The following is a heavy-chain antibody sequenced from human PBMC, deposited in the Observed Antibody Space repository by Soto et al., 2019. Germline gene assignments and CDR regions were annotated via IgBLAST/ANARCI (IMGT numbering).Heavy chain of an antibody. CDR3: AKGVLSFHYGMEV. J-gene: IGHJ6*02. CDR2: ISSTAGRTS. Sequence: EVQLLKSGGGFRPPGGSVRLSCATSGFTFNTYPMTWVRQAPGKGLEWVASISSTAGRTSSYADSVKGRFAIARDFSDNSVYLEMNNLRVDDTAVYLCAKGVLSFHYGMEVWGQGPTVTVSS. V-gene: IGHV3-23*01. CDR1: GFTFNTYP. D-gene: IGHD3-10*01.